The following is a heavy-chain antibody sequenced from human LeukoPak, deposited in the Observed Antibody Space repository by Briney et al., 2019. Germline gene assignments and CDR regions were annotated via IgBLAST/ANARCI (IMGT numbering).Heavy chain of an antibody. V-gene: IGHV4-34*01. Sequence: PSETLSLTCAVYGGSFSGYYWSWIRQPPGKGLEWIGEINHSGSTNYNPSLKSRVTISVDTSKNQFSLKLSSVTAADTAVYYCARSYSSGYYHLAEYFQHWGQGTLVTVSS. J-gene: IGHJ1*01. CDR1: GGSFSGYY. CDR3: ARSYSSGYYHLAEYFQH. CDR2: INHSGST. D-gene: IGHD3-22*01.